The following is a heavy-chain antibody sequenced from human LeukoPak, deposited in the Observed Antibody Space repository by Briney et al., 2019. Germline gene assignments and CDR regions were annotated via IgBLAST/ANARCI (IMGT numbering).Heavy chain of an antibody. CDR3: ARDLVDLWDYYYYYGMDV. D-gene: IGHD2-15*01. J-gene: IGHJ6*02. CDR1: GGSISSGGYY. V-gene: IGHV4-30-2*01. CDR2: IYHSGST. Sequence: SETLSLTCTVSGGSISSGGYYWSWIRQPPGKGLEWIGYIYHSGSTYYNPSLKSRVTISVDTSKNQFSLKLSSVTAADTAVYYCARDLVDLWDYYYYYGMDVWGQGATVTVSS.